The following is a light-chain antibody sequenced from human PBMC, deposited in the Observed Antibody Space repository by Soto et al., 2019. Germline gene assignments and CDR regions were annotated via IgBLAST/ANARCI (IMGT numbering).Light chain of an antibody. CDR2: EVS. CDR3: TSYAGSNAVV. Sequence: QSALTHPPSASGSPGQSVTISCTGTSSDVGGYNYVSWYQQHPGKAPKLMIYEVSKRPSGVPDRFSGSKSGNTASLTVSGLQAEDEADYYCTSYAGSNAVVFGGGTKVTVL. J-gene: IGLJ2*01. CDR1: SSDVGGYNY. V-gene: IGLV2-8*01.